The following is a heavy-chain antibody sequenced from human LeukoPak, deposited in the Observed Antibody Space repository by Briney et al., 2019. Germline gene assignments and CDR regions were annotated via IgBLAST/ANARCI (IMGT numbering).Heavy chain of an antibody. V-gene: IGHV4-34*08. J-gene: IGHJ4*02. D-gene: IGHD2-2*01. CDR3: ARLFGEPAAIIDS. CDR2: VNHSGTT. CDR1: GGTFSGYF. Sequence: SETLSLTCAVYGGTFSGYFWSWIRQPPGKRLEWIGEVNHSGTTNYNPSLRSRVTISADTSKNQFSLRLSSVTAADAAVYYCARLFGEPAAIIDSWGRGTLVIVSS.